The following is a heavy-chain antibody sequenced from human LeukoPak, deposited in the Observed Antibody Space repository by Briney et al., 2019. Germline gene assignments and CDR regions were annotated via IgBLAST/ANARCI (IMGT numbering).Heavy chain of an antibody. Sequence: GESLKISCKASGYSFTSYWIGWVRQMPGKGLEWMGIIHPGDSNTRYGPSFQGQVTISADKSISSAYLQWSSLKASDTAMYYCTRGDVVVPAAYNWFDSWGQGTLVTVSS. V-gene: IGHV5-51*01. CDR1: GYSFTSYW. J-gene: IGHJ5*01. D-gene: IGHD2-2*01. CDR2: IHPGDSNT. CDR3: TRGDVVVPAAYNWFDS.